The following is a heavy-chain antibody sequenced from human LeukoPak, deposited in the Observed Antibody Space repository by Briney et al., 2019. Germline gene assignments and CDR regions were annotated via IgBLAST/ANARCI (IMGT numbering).Heavy chain of an antibody. CDR1: GFTFSSYG. V-gene: IGHV3-30*18. J-gene: IGHJ5*02. CDR3: AKEYDNNWFDP. Sequence: GGSLRLSCAASGFTFSSYGMHWVRQAPGKGLEWVAVISYDGSNKYYADSVKGRFTISRENSKNTLYLQMNSLRAEDTAVYYCAKEYDNNWFDPWGQGTLVTVSS. D-gene: IGHD2-8*01. CDR2: ISYDGSNK.